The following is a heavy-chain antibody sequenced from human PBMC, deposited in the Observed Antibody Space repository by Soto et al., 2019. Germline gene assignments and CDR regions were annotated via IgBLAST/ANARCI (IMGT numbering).Heavy chain of an antibody. V-gene: IGHV4-59*08. D-gene: IGHD5-18*01. Sequence: PSETLSLTCTVSGGSISSYYWSWIRQPPGKGLEWIGYIYYSGSTNYNPSLKSRVTISVDTSKNQFSLKLSSVTAADTAVYYWARRYGFFFDYWGQGPLVTVS. CDR1: GGSISSYY. CDR3: ARRYGFFFDY. J-gene: IGHJ4*02. CDR2: IYYSGST.